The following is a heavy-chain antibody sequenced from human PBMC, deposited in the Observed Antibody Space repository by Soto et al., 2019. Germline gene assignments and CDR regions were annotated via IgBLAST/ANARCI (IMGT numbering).Heavy chain of an antibody. CDR1: GYSFTSYW. CDR3: ARIAARLSTQNWFDP. D-gene: IGHD6-6*01. CDR2: IYPGDSDT. J-gene: IGHJ5*02. Sequence: GESLKISCKGSGYSFTSYWIGWVRQMPGKGLEWMGIIYPGDSDTRYSPSFQGQVTISAYKSISTAYLQWSSLKASDTAMYYCARIAARLSTQNWFDPWGQGTLVTVSS. V-gene: IGHV5-51*01.